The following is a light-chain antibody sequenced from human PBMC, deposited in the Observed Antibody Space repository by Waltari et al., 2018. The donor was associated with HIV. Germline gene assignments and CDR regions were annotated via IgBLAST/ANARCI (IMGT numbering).Light chain of an antibody. V-gene: IGLV4-69*01. J-gene: IGLJ3*02. Sequence: QLVLTQSPSASASLGASVKLPCTLSSGHSSYAITRHPQQPEKGPRYLMKLNSDGSHSKGDGIPDRFSGSSSGAERYLTISSLQSEDEADYYCQTWGTGNWVFGGGTKLTVL. CDR1: SGHSSYA. CDR3: QTWGTGNWV. CDR2: LNSDGSH.